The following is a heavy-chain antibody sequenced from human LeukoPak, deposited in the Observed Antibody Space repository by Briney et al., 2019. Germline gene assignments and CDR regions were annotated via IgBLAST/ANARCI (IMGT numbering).Heavy chain of an antibody. Sequence: VGSLRLSCAASGFTFSSNWMSWVRQAPGKGLEWVANINQDGSEKYYADSVKGRFTISRDNAKNSLYLQMNSLRAEDTAVYYCARAPYSSGWYGFDHWGQGTLVTVSS. CDR1: GFTFSSNW. V-gene: IGHV3-7*01. D-gene: IGHD6-19*01. CDR3: ARAPYSSGWYGFDH. J-gene: IGHJ4*02. CDR2: INQDGSEK.